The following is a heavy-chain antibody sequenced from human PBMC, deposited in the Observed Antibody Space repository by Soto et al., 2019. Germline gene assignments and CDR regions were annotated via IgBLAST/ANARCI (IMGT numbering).Heavy chain of an antibody. Sequence: QVQLVESGGGVVQPGRSLRLSCAASGFTFSSYGMHWVRQAPGKGLEWVAVISYDGSNKYYADSVKGRFTISRDNSKNTLYLQMNSLRAEDTAVYYCARIQGVYSSGWSFDYWGQGTLVTVSS. CDR1: GFTFSSYG. D-gene: IGHD6-19*01. J-gene: IGHJ4*02. CDR2: ISYDGSNK. V-gene: IGHV3-30*03. CDR3: ARIQGVYSSGWSFDY.